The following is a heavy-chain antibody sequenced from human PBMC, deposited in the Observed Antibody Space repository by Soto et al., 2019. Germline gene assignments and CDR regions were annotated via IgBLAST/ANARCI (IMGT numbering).Heavy chain of an antibody. CDR2: VHESWST. J-gene: IGHJ4*01. CDR3: ARGTRALITSFFAY. V-gene: IGHV4-59*03. Sequence: PSETLSLSSTVSCDAISDHYWRWIRQTPGKGLEWIGCVHESWSTAYNPSLRLRVIISLHKSKRQFSLSLMSETAEDTATYYCARGTRALITSFFAYWGHGIPVTVSS. CDR1: CDAISDHY. D-gene: IGHD1-20*01.